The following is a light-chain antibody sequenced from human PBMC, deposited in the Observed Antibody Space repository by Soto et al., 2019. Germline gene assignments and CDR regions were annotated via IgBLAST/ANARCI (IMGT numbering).Light chain of an antibody. V-gene: IGLV2-8*01. CDR1: KNDIGVYDF. Sequence: QSALTQPPSASGSPGQSVTISCTGTKNDIGVYDFVSWYQHHPGKAPRLIIYEVVQRPSGVPDRFSGSKSGNTASLTVSGIQAADEADYFCKSYAGSNTYAFGSGTKLTVL. J-gene: IGLJ1*01. CDR2: EVV. CDR3: KSYAGSNTYA.